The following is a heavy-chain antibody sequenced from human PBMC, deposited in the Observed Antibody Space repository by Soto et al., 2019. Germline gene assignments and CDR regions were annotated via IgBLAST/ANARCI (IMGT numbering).Heavy chain of an antibody. Sequence: GGSLRLSCAASGFTFSSYAMSWVRQAPGKGLEWVSAISGSGGSTYYADSVKGRFTISRDNSKNTLYLQMNSLRAEDTAVYYCAKDPDYDFWSGFRPNGYYFDYWGQGTLVTVSS. CDR1: GFTFSSYA. J-gene: IGHJ4*02. CDR2: ISGSGGST. V-gene: IGHV3-23*01. D-gene: IGHD3-3*01. CDR3: AKDPDYDFWSGFRPNGYYFDY.